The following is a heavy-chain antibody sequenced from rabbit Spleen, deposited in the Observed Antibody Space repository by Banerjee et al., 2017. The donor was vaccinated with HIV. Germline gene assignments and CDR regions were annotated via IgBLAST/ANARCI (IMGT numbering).Heavy chain of an antibody. Sequence: QQLVESGGGLVKPGASLTLTCKASGFSFSSGYYMSWVRQAPGKGLEWIGCTGTGSGSGFTYSATWAKGRFTCSKTSSTTVTLQMTSLTVADTATYFCARDTGSSFSSYGMDLCGPGTLVTVS. CDR3: ARDTGSSFSSYGMDL. J-gene: IGHJ6*01. V-gene: IGHV1S40*01. CDR1: GFSFSSGYY. CDR2: TGTGSGSGFT. D-gene: IGHD8-1*01.